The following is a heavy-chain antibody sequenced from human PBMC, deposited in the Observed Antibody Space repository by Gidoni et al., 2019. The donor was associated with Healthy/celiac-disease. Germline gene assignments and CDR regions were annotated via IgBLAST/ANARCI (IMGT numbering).Heavy chain of an antibody. V-gene: IGHV3-49*05. CDR3: TRDLPHTYYYDFWSGGRNWFDP. D-gene: IGHD3-3*01. CDR1: GFTFGDYA. Sequence: EVQLVESGGGLVKPGRSLRLSCTASGFTFGDYAMSWFRQAPGKGLEWVGFIRSKAYGGTTEYAASVKGRFTISRDDSKSIAYLQMNSLKTEDTAVYYCTRDLPHTYYYDFWSGGRNWFDPWGQGTLVTVSS. CDR2: IRSKAYGGTT. J-gene: IGHJ5*02.